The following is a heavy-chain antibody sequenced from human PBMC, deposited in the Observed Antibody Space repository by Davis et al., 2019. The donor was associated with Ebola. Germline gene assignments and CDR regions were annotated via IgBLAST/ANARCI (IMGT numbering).Heavy chain of an antibody. CDR3: ARIGGSSWANHYYYGMDV. V-gene: IGHV3-33*01. Sequence: GESLKISCAASGFTFSSYGMHWVRQAPGKGLEWVAVIWYDGSNKYYADSVKGRFTISRDNSKNTLYLQMNSLRAEDTAVYYCARIGGSSWANHYYYGMDVWGKGTTVTVSS. CDR2: IWYDGSNK. J-gene: IGHJ6*04. D-gene: IGHD6-13*01. CDR1: GFTFSSYG.